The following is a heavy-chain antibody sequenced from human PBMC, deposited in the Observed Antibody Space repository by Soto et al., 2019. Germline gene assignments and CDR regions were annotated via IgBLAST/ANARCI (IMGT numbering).Heavy chain of an antibody. Sequence: SETLSLTCTVSGDSVSSGNFYWTWIRQPSWKGLEWIGYVYYSGSTNYNPSLKSRVTISIDASKNQFSLNLKSVTAADTAVYYCSRDANLPRDGGYYYYSMDVWGQGTTVTVSS. J-gene: IGHJ6*02. D-gene: IGHD3-16*01. CDR1: GDSVSSGNFY. CDR3: SRDANLPRDGGYYYYSMDV. CDR2: VYYSGST. V-gene: IGHV4-61*01.